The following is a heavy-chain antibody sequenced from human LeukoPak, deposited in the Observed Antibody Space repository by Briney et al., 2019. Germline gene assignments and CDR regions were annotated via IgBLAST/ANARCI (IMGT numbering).Heavy chain of an antibody. D-gene: IGHD6-19*01. J-gene: IGHJ4*02. CDR2: IYHSGSA. V-gene: IGHV4-38-2*02. CDR3: ARLPYSSGWSNFDY. CDR1: DYSISSGYY. Sequence: SETLSLTCTVSDYSISSGYYWGWIRQPPGKGLEWIGSIYHSGSAYYNPSLKSRVTLSVDTSNNQFSLKLSSVTAADTAVYYCARLPYSSGWSNFDYWGQGTLVTVSS.